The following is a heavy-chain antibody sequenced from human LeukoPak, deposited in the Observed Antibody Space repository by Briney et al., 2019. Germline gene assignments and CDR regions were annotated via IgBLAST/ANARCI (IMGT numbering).Heavy chain of an antibody. Sequence: SETLSLTCTVSGGSISSYYSSWIRQPPGKGLEWIGYIYYSGSTNYNPSLKSRVTISVDTSKNQFSLKLSSVTAADTAVYYCARDQDFGLAFDPWGQGTLVTVSS. CDR3: ARDQDFGLAFDP. J-gene: IGHJ5*02. CDR1: GGSISSYY. V-gene: IGHV4-59*01. D-gene: IGHD3/OR15-3a*01. CDR2: IYYSGST.